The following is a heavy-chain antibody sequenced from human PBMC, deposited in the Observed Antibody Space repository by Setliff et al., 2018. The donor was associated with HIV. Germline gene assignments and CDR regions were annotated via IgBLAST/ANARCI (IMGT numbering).Heavy chain of an antibody. Sequence: ETRALTCSVSGGPITSNTYFWDWIRQAPGKGLEWIGSMYHRGNTYYNPSLKSRVSISVDTSKRQFSLKLTSVTAGDSALYYCARRRGQKATGWYYFDFWGQGALVTVSS. CDR3: ARRRGQKATGWYYFDF. CDR2: MYHRGNT. D-gene: IGHD6-19*01. CDR1: GGPITSNTYF. J-gene: IGHJ4*02. V-gene: IGHV4-39*01.